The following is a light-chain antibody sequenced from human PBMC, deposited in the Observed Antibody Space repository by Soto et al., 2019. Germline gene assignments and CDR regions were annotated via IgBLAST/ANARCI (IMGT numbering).Light chain of an antibody. CDR3: SSYTSSSTLV. CDR2: EVN. Sequence: QSALSQPASVSGSPGQSITISCTGTSSDLGSYNYVSWYQHHPGKAPKLIIYEVNNRTSGISNRFSGSKSGNTASLTISGLQAEDEADYYCSSYTSSSTLVFGTGTKVTVL. V-gene: IGLV2-14*01. J-gene: IGLJ1*01. CDR1: SSDLGSYNY.